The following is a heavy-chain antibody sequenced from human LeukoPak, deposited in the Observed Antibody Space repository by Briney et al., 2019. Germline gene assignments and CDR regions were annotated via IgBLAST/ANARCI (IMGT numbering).Heavy chain of an antibody. CDR3: TRGQKSAFDY. V-gene: IGHV6-1*01. Sequence: SQTLSLTCAISGDSVGRNGVAWNWIRQSPSSGLEWLGRTYCRPNCYPDYALSMKSRITIISDTSNNQFYLHLNSVTPEDTAVYYCTRGQKSAFDYWGQGTLVIVSS. CDR1: GDSVGRNGVA. J-gene: IGHJ4*02. CDR2: TYCRPNCYP.